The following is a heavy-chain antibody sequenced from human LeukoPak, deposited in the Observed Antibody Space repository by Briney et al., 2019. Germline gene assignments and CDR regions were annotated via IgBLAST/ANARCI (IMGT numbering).Heavy chain of an antibody. CDR3: AQGPSGYDYYYYYYMDV. V-gene: IGHV3-43*01. D-gene: IGHD5-12*01. J-gene: IGHJ6*03. Sequence: GGSLRLSCAASGFTFDDYTMHWVRQAPGKGLEWVSLISWDGGNTYYADSVKGRFTISRDNSKHSLSLQMNSLRTEDTALYYCAQGPSGYDYYYYYYMDVWGKGTTVTVSS. CDR1: GFTFDDYT. CDR2: ISWDGGNT.